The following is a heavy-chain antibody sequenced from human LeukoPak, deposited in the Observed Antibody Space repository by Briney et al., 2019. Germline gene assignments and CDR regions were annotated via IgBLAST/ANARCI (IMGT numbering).Heavy chain of an antibody. V-gene: IGHV4-31*03. CDR1: GGSISSGGYY. J-gene: IGHJ5*02. CDR2: IYYSGST. CDR3: ARLSRGYSSSWHVDP. Sequence: PSETLSLTCTVSGGSISSGGYYWSWIRQHPGKGLEWIGYIYYSGSTYYNPSLKSRVTISVDTSRNQFSLKLSSVTAADTAVYYCARLSRGYSSSWHVDPWGQGTLVTVSS. D-gene: IGHD6-13*01.